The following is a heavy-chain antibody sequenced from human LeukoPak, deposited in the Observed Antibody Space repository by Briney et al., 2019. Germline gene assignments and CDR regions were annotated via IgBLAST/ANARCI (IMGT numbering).Heavy chain of an antibody. CDR1: GGSISSGSYY. D-gene: IGHD2-2*01. CDR3: ASPTYPRDIVVVPAAIIRYFDL. J-gene: IGHJ2*01. V-gene: IGHV4-61*02. CDR2: IYTSGST. Sequence: SQTLSLTCTVSGGSISSGSYYWSWIRQPAGKGLEWIGRIYTSGSTNYNPSLKSRVTISVDTSKNQFSLKLSSVTAADTAVYYCASPTYPRDIVVVPAAIIRYFDLWGRGTLVTVSS.